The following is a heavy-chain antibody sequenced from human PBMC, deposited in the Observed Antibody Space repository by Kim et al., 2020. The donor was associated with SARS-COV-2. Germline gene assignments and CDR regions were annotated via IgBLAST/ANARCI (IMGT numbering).Heavy chain of an antibody. V-gene: IGHV3-48*02. CDR1: GFTFSSYS. D-gene: IGHD1-26*01. CDR2: IGSSRSSV. J-gene: IGHJ4*02. Sequence: GGSLRLSCAASGFTFSSYSMNWVRQAPGKGLEWVSYIGSSRSSVYYADSVKGRFTISRDNAKNSLYLQMSSLSDDDTAVYYCVSVGGSGWNYWGQGTLVTVSS. CDR3: VSVGGSGWNY.